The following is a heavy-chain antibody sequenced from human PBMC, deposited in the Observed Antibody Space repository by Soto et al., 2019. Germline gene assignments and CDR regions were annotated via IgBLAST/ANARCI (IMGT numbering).Heavy chain of an antibody. CDR2: INSDGSST. Sequence: GGSLRLSCAASGFTFSSYWMYWVRQAPGKGLVWVSRINSDGSSTNFADSVKGRFTISRDNAKNTLFLQMNSLRADDTAVYYCAKSSHADSWGQGALVTVSS. J-gene: IGHJ4*02. D-gene: IGHD3-16*02. CDR3: AKSSHADS. V-gene: IGHV3-74*01. CDR1: GFTFSSYW.